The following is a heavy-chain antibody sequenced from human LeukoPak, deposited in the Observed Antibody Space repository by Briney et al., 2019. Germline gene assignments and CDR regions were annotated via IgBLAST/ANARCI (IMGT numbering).Heavy chain of an antibody. J-gene: IGHJ4*02. D-gene: IGHD3-3*01. Sequence: SVKVSFKASGYTFTGYYMHWLRHAPGQGLEWRGWINPNSGGTNHAQKLEGRVQMTKNTTTSTAYMELRRLRSDDTAVYYCARDHTVDDFWSGYYTPNFDCWGQGTLVTVSS. V-gene: IGHV1-2*02. CDR3: ARDHTVDDFWSGYYTPNFDC. CDR2: INPNSGGT. CDR1: GYTFTGYY.